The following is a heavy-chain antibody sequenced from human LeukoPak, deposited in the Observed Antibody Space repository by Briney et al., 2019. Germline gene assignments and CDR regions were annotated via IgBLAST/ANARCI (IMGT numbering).Heavy chain of an antibody. CDR2: ISGSGGST. Sequence: HPGGSLILSCAASGFTFSSYAMSWVRQAPGKGLEWVSAISGSGGSTYYADSVKGRFTISRDNSKNTLYLQMNSLRAEDTAVYYCAKGGGGYSSGWLDYWGQGTLVTVSS. D-gene: IGHD6-19*01. CDR3: AKGGGGYSSGWLDY. CDR1: GFTFSSYA. J-gene: IGHJ4*02. V-gene: IGHV3-23*01.